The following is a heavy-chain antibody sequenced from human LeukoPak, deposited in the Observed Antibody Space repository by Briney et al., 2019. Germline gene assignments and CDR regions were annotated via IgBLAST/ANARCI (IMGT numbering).Heavy chain of an antibody. V-gene: IGHV3-7*01. D-gene: IGHD4-11*01. CDR2: IKQDGGEK. Sequence: GGSLRLSCVASGFSFSSYWMSWVRQAPGKGPEWVASIKQDGGEKFYVDSVKGRFTISKDNARNSLYLQINSLRAEDTAVYYCAREDHSKYEYWGQGTLVTVSS. CDR1: GFSFSSYW. J-gene: IGHJ4*02. CDR3: AREDHSKYEY.